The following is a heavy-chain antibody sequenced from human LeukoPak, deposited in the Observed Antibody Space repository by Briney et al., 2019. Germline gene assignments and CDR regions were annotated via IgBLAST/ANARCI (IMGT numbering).Heavy chain of an antibody. CDR2: IYPGDSDT. CDR1: GYSFTSYW. CDR3: ARRGGYSNYPDY. J-gene: IGHJ4*02. D-gene: IGHD4-11*01. V-gene: IGHV5-51*01. Sequence: GEALKISCKGSGYSFTSYWNGWGRQTPEKGLEWMGIIYPGDSDTRYSPSFRGQATISADKFINTAYLQWSSLKASDTAMYYCARRGGYSNYPDYWGQGTLVTVSS.